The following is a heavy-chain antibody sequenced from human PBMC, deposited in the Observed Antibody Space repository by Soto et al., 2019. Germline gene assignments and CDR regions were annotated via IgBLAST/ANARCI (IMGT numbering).Heavy chain of an antibody. D-gene: IGHD3-10*01. J-gene: IGHJ6*02. CDR1: GGSFSGYY. CDR2: INHSGST. Sequence: PSETLSLTCAVYGGSFSGYYWSWIRQPPGKGLEWIGEINHSGSTNYNPSLKSRVTISVDTSKNQFSLKLSSVTAADTAVYYCARSGTLFGYYYGMDVWGQGTTVTVS. CDR3: ARSGTLFGYYYGMDV. V-gene: IGHV4-34*01.